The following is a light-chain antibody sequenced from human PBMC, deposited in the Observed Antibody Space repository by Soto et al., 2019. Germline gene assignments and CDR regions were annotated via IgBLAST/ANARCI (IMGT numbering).Light chain of an antibody. CDR3: HQYYNLLLT. CDR1: QDISNY. CDR2: DAS. Sequence: DIQMTQSPSSLSASVGDRVTITCQASQDISNYLNWYQQKPGKAPKLLIYDASNLETGVQSRFTGSRAGTNFTFTISSLQPEDIETYYCHQYYNLLLTFGGGTKVEIK. J-gene: IGKJ4*01. V-gene: IGKV1-33*01.